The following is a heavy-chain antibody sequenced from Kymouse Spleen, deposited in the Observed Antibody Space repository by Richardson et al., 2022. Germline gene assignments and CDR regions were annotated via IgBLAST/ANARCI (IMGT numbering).Heavy chain of an antibody. CDR2: IYYSGST. J-gene: IGHJ6*02. D-gene: IGHD3-10*01. CDR1: GGSISSGGYY. Sequence: QVQLQESGPGLVKPSQTLSLTCTVSGGSISSGGYYWSWIRQHPGKGLEWIGYIYYSGSTYYNPSLKSRVTISVDTSKNQFSLKLSSVTAADTAVYYCAREGSGRDYYYYGMDVWGQGTTVTVSS. CDR3: AREGSGRDYYYYGMDV. V-gene: IGHV4-31*03.